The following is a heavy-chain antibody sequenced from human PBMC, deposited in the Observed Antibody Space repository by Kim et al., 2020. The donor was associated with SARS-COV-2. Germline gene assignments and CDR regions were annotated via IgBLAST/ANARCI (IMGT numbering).Heavy chain of an antibody. J-gene: IGHJ3*01. Sequence: GGSLRLSCAASGFTFSDFAINWVRQAPGKGLEWVSGIAGSGKYMYYADPMRGRFTISRDNAENSVFLQMNSLRAEDTAVYYCARDLPMPGTDAFDLWGQGTVVTVSS. V-gene: IGHV3-21*06. D-gene: IGHD2-2*01. CDR2: IAGSGKYM. CDR3: ARDLPMPGTDAFDL. CDR1: GFTFSDFA.